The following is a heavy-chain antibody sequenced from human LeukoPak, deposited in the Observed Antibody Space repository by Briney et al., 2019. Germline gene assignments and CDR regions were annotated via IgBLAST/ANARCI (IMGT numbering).Heavy chain of an antibody. D-gene: IGHD4-17*01. CDR2: IYYSGST. CDR3: ARNGDYYYYMDV. Sequence: PSETLSLTCTVSGGSISSSSYYWGWIRQPPGTGLEWLGSIYYSGSTYYNPSLKSRVTISVDKSKNQFSLKLSSVTAADTAVYYCARNGDYYYYMDVWGKGTTVTVSS. CDR1: GGSISSSSYY. J-gene: IGHJ6*03. V-gene: IGHV4-39*07.